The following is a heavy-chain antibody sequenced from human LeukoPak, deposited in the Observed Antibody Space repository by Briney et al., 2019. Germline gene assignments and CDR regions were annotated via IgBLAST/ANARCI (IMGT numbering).Heavy chain of an antibody. CDR2: VNTYNGNT. CDR3: SRVADLARPYFDP. CDR1: VCSFTTYG. J-gene: IGHJ5*02. D-gene: IGHD5-12*01. Sequence: AAVTVPCKSSVCSFTTYGFRGVGHAPPQGGEGMVWVNTYNGNTNYAPNLHDRGTIITDTSTTTAYIELSSMRADDTAGYYCSRVADLARPYFDPWGRGTVVSVS. V-gene: IGHV1-18*01.